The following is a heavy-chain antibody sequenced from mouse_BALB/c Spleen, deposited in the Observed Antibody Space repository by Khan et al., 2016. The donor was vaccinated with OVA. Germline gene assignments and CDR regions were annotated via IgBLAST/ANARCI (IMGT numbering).Heavy chain of an antibody. J-gene: IGHJ3*01. CDR2: IDPYDSET. V-gene: IGHV1-52*01. CDR3: ARNPFAY. Sequence: QVLLQQPGTELVRPGTSVKLSCKASGYTFTSYWMNWIKQRPEQGLEWIGRIDPYDSETHYNQKFKDKATLTVDKSSNTAYMQLTSLTSEDSAVYYCARNPFAYWGQGTLVTVSA. CDR1: GYTFTSYW.